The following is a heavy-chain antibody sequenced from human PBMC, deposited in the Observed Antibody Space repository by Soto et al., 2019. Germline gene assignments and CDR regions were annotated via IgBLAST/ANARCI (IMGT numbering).Heavy chain of an antibody. J-gene: IGHJ4*02. CDR2: IRGSGGTT. Sequence: EVQLLESGGGLVQPGGSLRLSCAASGFTLSSYAMSWVRQAPGKGLEWVSAIRGSGGTTYYADSVKGRFTISGDTSKNTLYLQVNSLRAEDTAVYYCASVEKYYYDSSGYYSTPLCWGQGTLVNVST. CDR3: ASVEKYYYDSSGYYSTPLC. V-gene: IGHV3-23*01. D-gene: IGHD3-22*01. CDR1: GFTLSSYA.